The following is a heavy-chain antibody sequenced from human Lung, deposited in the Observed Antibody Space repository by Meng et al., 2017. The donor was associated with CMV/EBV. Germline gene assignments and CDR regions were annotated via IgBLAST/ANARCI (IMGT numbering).Heavy chain of an antibody. V-gene: IGHV3-73*01. Sequence: LXCAASGFTFSGSAMHWVRQASGKGLEWVGRIRSKANSYATAYAASVKGRFTISRDDSKNTAYLQMNSLKTEDTAVYYCTRPFYCSSTSCYKFRAFDIXGQGTMVTVSS. J-gene: IGHJ3*02. CDR2: IRSKANSYAT. CDR3: TRPFYCSSTSCYKFRAFDI. D-gene: IGHD2-2*02. CDR1: GFTFSGSA.